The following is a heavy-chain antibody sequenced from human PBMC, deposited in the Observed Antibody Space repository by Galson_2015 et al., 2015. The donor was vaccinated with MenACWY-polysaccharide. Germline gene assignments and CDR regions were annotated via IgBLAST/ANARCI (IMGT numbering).Heavy chain of an antibody. Sequence: SLRLSCAASGFTFSSYGMHWVRQAPGKGLEWVAVISYDGSNKYYADSVKGRFTISRDNSKNTLYLQMNSLRAEDTAVYYSANYGDYDSSGYPLGWGQGTLVTVSS. CDR3: ANYGDYDSSGYPLG. V-gene: IGHV3-30*18. J-gene: IGHJ4*02. CDR2: ISYDGSNK. CDR1: GFTFSSYG. D-gene: IGHD3-22*01.